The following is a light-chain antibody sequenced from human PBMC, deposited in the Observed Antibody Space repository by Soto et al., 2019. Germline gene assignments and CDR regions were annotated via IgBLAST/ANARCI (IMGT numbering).Light chain of an antibody. CDR3: QQYNAL. CDR2: DAS. Sequence: DIQMTQSPSTLSASVGDRVTITCRASPSINRWLAWYQQKPGKAPKLLIYDASSLESGVPSRFSGSGSGTEFTLTSSSLQPDDFATYYCQQYNALFGGGTKVDIK. V-gene: IGKV1-5*01. J-gene: IGKJ4*01. CDR1: PSINRW.